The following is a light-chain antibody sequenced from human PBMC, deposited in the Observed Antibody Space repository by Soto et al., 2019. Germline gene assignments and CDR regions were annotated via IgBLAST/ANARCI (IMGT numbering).Light chain of an antibody. CDR2: EAS. CDR1: QTVSSS. J-gene: IGKJ4*01. V-gene: IGKV3-11*01. CDR3: HQHINWPLT. Sequence: EIVLTQSPATLSLSPGERATLSCRASQTVSSSLAWYQQKPGQASRLIIYEASNRATGIPARFSGSGSGADFTLTISSLESEDFAHYYCHQHINWPLTFGGGTKVEIK.